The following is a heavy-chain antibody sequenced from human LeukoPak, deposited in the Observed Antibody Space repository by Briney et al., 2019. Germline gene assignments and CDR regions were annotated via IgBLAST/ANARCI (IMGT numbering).Heavy chain of an antibody. D-gene: IGHD5-18*01. CDR1: GGSISSSSYY. CDR3: ARLGYSYGYLPDY. CDR2: IYYSGST. Sequence: SETLSLTCTVSGGSISSSSYYWGWIRQPPGKGLEWIGSIYYSGSTYYNPSLKSRVAISVDTSKNQFSLKLSSVTAADTAVYHCARLGYSYGYLPDYWGQGTLVTVSS. V-gene: IGHV4-39*01. J-gene: IGHJ4*02.